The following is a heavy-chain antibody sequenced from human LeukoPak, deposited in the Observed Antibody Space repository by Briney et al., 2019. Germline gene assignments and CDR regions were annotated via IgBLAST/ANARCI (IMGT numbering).Heavy chain of an antibody. CDR3: AREDGDYAFDY. Sequence: PGGSLRLSCAASGFTFSSYSMNWVRQAPGKGLEWVSVIYSGGSTYYADSVKGRFTISRDNSKNTLYLQMNSLRAEDTAVYYCAREDGDYAFDYWGQGTLVTVSS. V-gene: IGHV3-66*01. J-gene: IGHJ4*02. D-gene: IGHD4-17*01. CDR2: IYSGGST. CDR1: GFTFSSYS.